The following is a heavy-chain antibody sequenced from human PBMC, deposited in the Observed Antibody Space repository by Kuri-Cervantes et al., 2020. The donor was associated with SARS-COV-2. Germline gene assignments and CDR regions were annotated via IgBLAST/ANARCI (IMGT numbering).Heavy chain of an antibody. CDR3: ARVGFVDYEIDY. CDR1: GYTFTGYY. V-gene: IGHV1-2*02. Sequence: ASVKVSCKASGYTFTGYYMHWVRQAPGQGLEWMGWINPNSGGTNYAQKFQGRVTMTRDTSINTAYMELSRLRSDDTAVYYCARVGFVDYEIDYWGQGTLVTVSS. D-gene: IGHD4-17*01. J-gene: IGHJ4*02. CDR2: INPNSGGT.